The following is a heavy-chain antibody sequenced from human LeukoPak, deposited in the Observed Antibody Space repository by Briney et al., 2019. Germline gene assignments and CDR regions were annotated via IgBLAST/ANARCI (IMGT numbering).Heavy chain of an antibody. D-gene: IGHD3-10*01. J-gene: IGHJ5*01. CDR1: DGSFSGYY. CDR2: INHSGSA. Sequence: SETLSLTCAVYDGSFSGYYCSWIRQPPGKGLEWIGEINHSGSANYNPPLKSRVTIFLDTSKNQFSLNLSSVTAADTAVYYCARRPRGVIIKTWFDSWGQGTLVTVSS. CDR3: ARRPRGVIIKTWFDS. V-gene: IGHV4-34*01.